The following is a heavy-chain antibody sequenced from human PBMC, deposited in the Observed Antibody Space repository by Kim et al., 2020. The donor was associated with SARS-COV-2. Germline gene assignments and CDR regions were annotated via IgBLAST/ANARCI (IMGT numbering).Heavy chain of an antibody. CDR1: GFTFSSYG. CDR2: ISYDGSNK. Sequence: GGSLRLSCAASGFTFSSYGMHWVRQAPGKGLEWVAVISYDGSNKYYADSVKGRFTISRDNSKNTLYLQMNSLRAEDTAGYYCASSPFYGDHASWGQGTLVTVSS. D-gene: IGHD4-17*01. CDR3: ASSPFYGDHAS. V-gene: IGHV3-30*03. J-gene: IGHJ5*02.